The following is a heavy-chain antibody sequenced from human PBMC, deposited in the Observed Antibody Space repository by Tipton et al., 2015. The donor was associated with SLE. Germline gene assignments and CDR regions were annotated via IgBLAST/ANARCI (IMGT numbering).Heavy chain of an antibody. Sequence: TLSLTCSVSGGSTSGHYWYWVRQPPGKGLEWIGYIYSRGSSVYTPSLKRRVTMALDTTKNRISLRLKSVSAADTALYYCAREDGHTESRDVLDIWGQGTAVTVSS. J-gene: IGHJ3*02. CDR1: GGSTSGHY. CDR3: AREDGHTESRDVLDI. D-gene: IGHD2-8*01. CDR2: IYSRGSS. V-gene: IGHV4-59*11.